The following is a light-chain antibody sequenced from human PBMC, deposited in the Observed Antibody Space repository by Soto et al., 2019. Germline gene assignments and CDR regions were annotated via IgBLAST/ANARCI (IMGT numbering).Light chain of an antibody. V-gene: IGLV2-23*02. Sequence: QSALTQPASVSGSPGQSITISCTGTSSDVGSYNLVSWYQQHPGKAPKLMIYEVSKRPSGVSNRFSGSKSGNTASLTISGLQAEDEADYYCCSYAGSSVGVFGGGTQLTVL. J-gene: IGLJ3*02. CDR3: CSYAGSSVGV. CDR2: EVS. CDR1: SSDVGSYNL.